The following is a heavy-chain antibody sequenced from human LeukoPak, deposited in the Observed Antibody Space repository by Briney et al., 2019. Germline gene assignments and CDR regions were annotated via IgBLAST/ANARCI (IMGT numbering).Heavy chain of an antibody. J-gene: IGHJ4*02. V-gene: IGHV3-30*18. CDR2: ISHDGSLN. CDR1: GFTFSPYG. Sequence: GRSLRLSCAASGFTFSPYGMNWVRQAPCKELEWVAVISHDGSLNYYADSVTGRFTISRDNPRNMLYLQMNSLRADDTAVYYCVKEGTPYVSSYFDYWGQGTLVTVSS. CDR3: VKEGTPYVSSYFDY. D-gene: IGHD6-6*01.